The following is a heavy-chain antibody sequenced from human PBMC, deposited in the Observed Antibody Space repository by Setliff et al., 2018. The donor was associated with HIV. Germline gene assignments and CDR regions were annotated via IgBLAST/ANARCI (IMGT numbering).Heavy chain of an antibody. J-gene: IGHJ6*03. CDR3: ARARGNYYGSGKVYYYYYYMDV. CDR1: GGTFSSYA. CDR2: IIPIFGTA. V-gene: IGHV1-69*13. Sequence: SVKVSCKASGGTFSSYAISWVRQAPGQGLEWMGGIIPIFGTANYAQKFQGRVTITADESTSTAYMELSGLRSEDTAVYYCARARGNYYGSGKVYYYYYYMDVWGKGTTVTVSS. D-gene: IGHD3-10*01.